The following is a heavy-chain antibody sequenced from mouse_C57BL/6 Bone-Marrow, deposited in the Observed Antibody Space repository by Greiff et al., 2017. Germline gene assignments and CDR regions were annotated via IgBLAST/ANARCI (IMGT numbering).Heavy chain of an antibody. CDR2: IGPGSGST. J-gene: IGHJ3*01. D-gene: IGHD2-4*01. V-gene: IGHV1-77*01. CDR3: ASRNYYDYGGFAY. CDR1: GYTFTDYY. Sequence: VQLQQSGAELVKPGASVKISCKASGYTFTDYYINWVKQRPGQGLEWIGKIGPGSGSTYYNEKFKGKATLTADKSSSTAYMQPSSLTSEDSAVYFCASRNYYDYGGFAYWGQGTLVTVSA.